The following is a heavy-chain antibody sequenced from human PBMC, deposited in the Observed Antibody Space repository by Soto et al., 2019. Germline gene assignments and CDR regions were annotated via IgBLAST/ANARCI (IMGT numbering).Heavy chain of an antibody. D-gene: IGHD3-22*01. J-gene: IGHJ4*02. CDR2: TRNKANSYTT. CDR3: ARETYYYDSSGYYYYFDY. V-gene: IGHV3-72*01. CDR1: GFTFSDHY. Sequence: GGSLRLSCAASGFTFSDHYMDWVRQAPGKGLEWVGRTRNKANSYTTEYAASVKGRFTISRDDSKNSLYLQMNSLKTEDTAVYYCARETYYYDSSGYYYYFDYWGQGTLVTVSS.